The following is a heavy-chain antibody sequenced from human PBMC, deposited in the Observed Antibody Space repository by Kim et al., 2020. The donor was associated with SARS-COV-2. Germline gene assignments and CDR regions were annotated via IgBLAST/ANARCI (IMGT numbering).Heavy chain of an antibody. CDR2: ISYDGRNK. V-gene: IGHV3-30-3*01. Sequence: GGSLRLSCAASGLSFDDSAMNWVRQAPGKGLEWLAVISYDGRNKDYEDSVKGRFTISRDNSKRTLFLQMNSLRVEDTGGYYCARGNYQESVSLYDYYNGMEVWGRGTTVTVSS. CDR3: ARGNYQESVSLYDYYNGMEV. CDR1: GLSFDDSA. J-gene: IGHJ6*02. D-gene: IGHD2-2*01.